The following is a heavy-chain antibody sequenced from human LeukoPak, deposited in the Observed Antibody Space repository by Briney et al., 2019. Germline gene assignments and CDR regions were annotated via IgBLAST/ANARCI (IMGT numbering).Heavy chain of an antibody. V-gene: IGHV1-18*01. CDR3: AYDSSGYYQTQFDY. CDR1: GYTFTSYG. CDR2: TSAYNGNT. J-gene: IGHJ4*02. Sequence: ASVKVSCKASGYTFTSYGISWVRQAPGQGLEWMGWTSAYNGNTNYAQKLQGRVTMTRDTSISTAYMELSRLRSDDTAVYYCAYDSSGYYQTQFDYWGQGTLVTVSS. D-gene: IGHD3-22*01.